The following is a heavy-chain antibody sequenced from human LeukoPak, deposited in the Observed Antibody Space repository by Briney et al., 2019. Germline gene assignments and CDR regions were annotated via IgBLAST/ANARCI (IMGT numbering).Heavy chain of an antibody. CDR1: GFTFNIYA. J-gene: IGHJ4*02. Sequence: GGSLRLSCAASGFTFNIYAISWVRQAPGKGLEWVSTITNSGDKTFYADSVKGRFTISRDNSFNTLYLQMNSLRAADTAVYYCAKSRVRYSLDYFDYWGQGTLVTVSS. V-gene: IGHV3-23*01. D-gene: IGHD5-18*01. CDR2: ITNSGDKT. CDR3: AKSRVRYSLDYFDY.